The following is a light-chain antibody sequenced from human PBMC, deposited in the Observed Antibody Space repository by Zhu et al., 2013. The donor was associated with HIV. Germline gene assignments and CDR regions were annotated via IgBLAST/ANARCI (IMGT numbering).Light chain of an antibody. V-gene: IGKV1-9*01. CDR3: QQYDSYPLT. Sequence: DIQLTQSPSFLSASVGDRVTITCRASHDIGRYLAWYQQKPGKAPSLFIYAASTLETGVPSRFSGSGSGTEFTLTITSLQPEDFATYYCQQYDSYPLTFGGGT. CDR2: AAS. J-gene: IGKJ4*01. CDR1: HDIGRY.